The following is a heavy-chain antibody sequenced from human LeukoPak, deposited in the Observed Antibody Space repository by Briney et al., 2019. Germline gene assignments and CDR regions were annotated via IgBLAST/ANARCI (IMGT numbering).Heavy chain of an antibody. Sequence: EASVKVSYKASGFTFTSSAMQWVRQARGQRLEWIGWIVVGSGNTNYAQKFQERVTITRDMSTSTAYMELSSLRSEDTAVYYCAAGWYSGSYYPPANIDYWGQGTLVTVSS. CDR3: AAGWYSGSYYPPANIDY. CDR2: IVVGSGNT. CDR1: GFTFTSSA. V-gene: IGHV1-58*02. J-gene: IGHJ4*02. D-gene: IGHD1-26*01.